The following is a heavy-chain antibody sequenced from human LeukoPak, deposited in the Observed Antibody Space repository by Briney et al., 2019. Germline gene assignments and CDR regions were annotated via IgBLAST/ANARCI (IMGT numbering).Heavy chain of an antibody. CDR2: IYTSGST. D-gene: IGHD2-2*01. CDR3: ARVASPDIVVVPAAMHLDI. V-gene: IGHV4-4*07. CDR1: GGSISCYY. Sequence: SETLSLTCTVSGGSISCYYWSWIRQPAGKGLEWIGRIYTSGSTNYNPSLKSRVTMSVDTSKNQFSLKLSSVTAADTAVYYCARVASPDIVVVPAAMHLDIWGQGTMVTVSS. J-gene: IGHJ3*02.